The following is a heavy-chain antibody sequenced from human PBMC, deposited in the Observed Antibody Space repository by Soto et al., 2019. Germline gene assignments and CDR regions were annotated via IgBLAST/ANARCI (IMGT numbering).Heavy chain of an antibody. CDR2: ISGSGGST. CDR3: AKDRVAGPGGVSINWFDP. D-gene: IGHD6-19*01. J-gene: IGHJ5*02. V-gene: IGHV3-23*01. CDR1: GGSISGSDYY. Sequence: HPSETLSLTCTVSGGSISGSDYYWAWIRQAPGKGLEWVSAISGSGGSTYYADSVKGRFTISRDNSKNTLYLQMNSLRAEDTAVYYCAKDRVAGPGGVSINWFDPWGQGTLVTVSS.